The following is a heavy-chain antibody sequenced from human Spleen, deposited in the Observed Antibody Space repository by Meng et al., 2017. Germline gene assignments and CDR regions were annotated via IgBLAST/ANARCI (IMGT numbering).Heavy chain of an antibody. V-gene: IGHV4-4*02. CDR1: CGSLIRRHT. J-gene: IGHJ4*02. Sequence: LPASTLALVNPSAALPLILTAYCGSLIRRHTWSWLPRPPGKCLEWIGEIYQCGSTSYTPSLNSRVTKSSDKPKTQFSPKTGSLSSADPAVYYCARYRSTSCFDHWGQGSLVTVSS. CDR3: ARYRSTSCFDH. D-gene: IGHD2-2*01. CDR2: IYQCGST.